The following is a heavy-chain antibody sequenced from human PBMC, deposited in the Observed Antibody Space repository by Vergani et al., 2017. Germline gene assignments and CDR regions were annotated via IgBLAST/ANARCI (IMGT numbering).Heavy chain of an antibody. D-gene: IGHD2-2*03. CDR3: ARVVDIVVDAYYGMDV. CDR2: ISSSSSTI. J-gene: IGHJ6*02. Sequence: EVQLVESGGGLVQPGGSLRLSCAASGFTFSSYSMNWVRQAPGKGLEWVSYISSSSSTIYYADSVKGRFTISRDNAKNSLYLQMNSLRAEDTAVYYCARVVDIVVDAYYGMDVWGQGTTVTVSS. CDR1: GFTFSSYS. V-gene: IGHV3-48*01.